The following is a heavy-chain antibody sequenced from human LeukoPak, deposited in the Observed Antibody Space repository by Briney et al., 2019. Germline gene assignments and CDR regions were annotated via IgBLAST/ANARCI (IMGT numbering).Heavy chain of an antibody. CDR2: MNPNSGNT. CDR3: ARDYYDSGGYSFDH. J-gene: IGHJ5*02. V-gene: IGHV1-8*03. Sequence: ASVKVSCKASGYTFTSYDINWVRQATGQGLEWMGWMNPNSGNTGYAQKFQGRVTITRNTSISTAYMELSSLRSEDTAVYYCARDYYDSGGYSFDHWGQGTLVTVSS. CDR1: GYTFTSYD. D-gene: IGHD3-22*01.